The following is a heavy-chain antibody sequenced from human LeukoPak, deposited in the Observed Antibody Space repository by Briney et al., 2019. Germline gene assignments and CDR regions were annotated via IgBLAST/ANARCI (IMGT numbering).Heavy chain of an antibody. D-gene: IGHD5-18*01. CDR1: GGSMTTHH. J-gene: IGHJ4*02. V-gene: IGHV4-59*11. Sequence: SETLSLTCTVSGGSMTTHHWNWIRQTPGKGLEWIGYVFDSGRTKENPSLKSQVTLSADTSKNQLSLRLSSVTAADTAMYYCTTIKRGNIFGYFDFWGQGILVTVSS. CDR2: VFDSGRT. CDR3: TTIKRGNIFGYFDF.